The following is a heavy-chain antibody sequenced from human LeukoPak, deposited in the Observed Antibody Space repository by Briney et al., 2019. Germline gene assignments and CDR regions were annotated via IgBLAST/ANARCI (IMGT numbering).Heavy chain of an antibody. Sequence: ATVKVSCKASGYTFTAYYMHWVRQAPGQGLEWMGWINSHRGRKNFTQKFQGRVTMTRDTSITTAHMELSRLRSDDTAVYYCARDLDYYGSGSFFNIWGQGTMVTVSS. CDR3: ARDLDYYGSGSFFNI. V-gene: IGHV1-2*02. J-gene: IGHJ3*02. CDR2: INSHRGRK. CDR1: GYTFTAYY. D-gene: IGHD3-10*01.